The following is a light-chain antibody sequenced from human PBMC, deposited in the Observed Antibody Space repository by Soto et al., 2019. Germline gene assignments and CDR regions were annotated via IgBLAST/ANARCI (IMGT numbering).Light chain of an antibody. J-gene: IGKJ5*01. CDR1: QPVLRSSNNKNH. V-gene: IGKV4-1*01. CDR3: QQYGSSPIT. CDR2: WAS. Sequence: VTLDKRATINCKASQPVLRSSNNKNHLAWYQQKPTQSPKMLISWASTRESGVPDRFSGSGSETDFSLTINRLEPEDFAVYCCQQYGSSPITFGQGTRLEI.